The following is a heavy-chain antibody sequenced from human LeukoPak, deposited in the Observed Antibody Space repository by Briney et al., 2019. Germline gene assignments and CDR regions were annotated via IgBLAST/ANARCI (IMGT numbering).Heavy chain of an antibody. D-gene: IGHD2-21*02. J-gene: IGHJ4*02. CDR1: GYTLTELS. Sequence: ASVKVSCKVSGYTLTELSMHWVRQAPGKGLGWMGGFDPEDGETIYAQKFQGRVTMTEDTSTDTAYMELSSLRSEDTAVYYCATGEAYCGGDCWGYWGQGTLVTVSS. CDR2: FDPEDGET. CDR3: ATGEAYCGGDCWGY. V-gene: IGHV1-24*01.